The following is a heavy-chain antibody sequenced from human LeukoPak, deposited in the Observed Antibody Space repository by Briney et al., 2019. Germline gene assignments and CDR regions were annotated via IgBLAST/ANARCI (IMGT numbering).Heavy chain of an antibody. CDR2: IIPIFGTA. CDR1: GGTFSSYA. CDR3: ARADCSGGSCYSSWFDP. V-gene: IGHV1-69*13. Sequence: SVKVSCKASGGTFSSYAISWVRQAPGQGLEWMGGIIPIFGTANYAQKFQGRVTTTADESTSTAYMELSSLRSEDTAVYYCARADCSGGSCYSSWFDPWGQGTLVTVSS. J-gene: IGHJ5*02. D-gene: IGHD2-15*01.